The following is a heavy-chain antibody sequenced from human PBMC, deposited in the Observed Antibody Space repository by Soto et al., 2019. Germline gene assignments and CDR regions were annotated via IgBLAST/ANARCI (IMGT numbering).Heavy chain of an antibody. V-gene: IGHV1-8*01. Sequence: ASVKVSCKASGYTFTSYDINWVRQATGQGLEWMGWMNPNSGNTGYAQKFQGRVTMTRNTSISTAYMELSSLRSEDTAVYYCARPEYSGYDGYYFDYWAQRTLVTVSS. J-gene: IGHJ4*02. D-gene: IGHD5-12*01. CDR3: ARPEYSGYDGYYFDY. CDR1: GYTFTSYD. CDR2: MNPNSGNT.